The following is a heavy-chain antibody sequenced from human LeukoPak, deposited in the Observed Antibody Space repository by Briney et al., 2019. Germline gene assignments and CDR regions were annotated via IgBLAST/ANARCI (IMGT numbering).Heavy chain of an antibody. Sequence: SETLSLTCTVSGDSISSSYWSWIRQPPGKRLEWVGYVHYTGKTNYNPSLNNRATISVDMSKNQFSLTLTSVTVADAAMYYCARGYYDRSGSSNPFDSWGQGTLVTVSA. CDR3: ARGYYDRSGSSNPFDS. J-gene: IGHJ4*02. V-gene: IGHV4-59*01. D-gene: IGHD3-22*01. CDR2: VHYTGKT. CDR1: GDSISSSY.